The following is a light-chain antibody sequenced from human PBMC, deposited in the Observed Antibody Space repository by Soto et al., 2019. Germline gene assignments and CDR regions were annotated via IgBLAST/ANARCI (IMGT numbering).Light chain of an antibody. CDR1: SSDVGGYKY. CDR2: DIR. CDR3: SSYTSSSTRV. V-gene: IGLV2-14*03. Sequence: QSALTQPASVSGSPGQSITISCTGTSSDVGGYKYVSWYQQHPGKAPKLMIYDIRNRPSGVSNSFSGSKSGNTASLTISGLQAEDEADYYCSSYTSSSTRVFGTGTKVTVL. J-gene: IGLJ1*01.